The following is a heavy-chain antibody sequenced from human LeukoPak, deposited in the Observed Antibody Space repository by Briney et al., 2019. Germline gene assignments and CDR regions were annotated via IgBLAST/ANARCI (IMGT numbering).Heavy chain of an antibody. V-gene: IGHV3-23*01. Sequence: GGSLRLSCAASGFTFSSYSMNWVRQAPGKGLEWVSAISGSGGSTYYADSVKGRFTISRDNSKNSLYLQMNSLRAEDTALYYCAKGVHYYDSSGYYYFDYWGQGILVTVSS. D-gene: IGHD3-22*01. J-gene: IGHJ4*02. CDR3: AKGVHYYDSSGYYYFDY. CDR1: GFTFSSYS. CDR2: ISGSGGST.